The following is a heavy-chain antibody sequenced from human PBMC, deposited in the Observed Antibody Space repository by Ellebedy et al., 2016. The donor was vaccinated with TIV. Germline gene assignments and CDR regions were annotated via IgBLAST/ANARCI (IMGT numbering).Heavy chain of an antibody. J-gene: IGHJ4*02. Sequence: MPSETLSLTCSVSGYFISSGYLWGWVRQPPGRGLEWIGSIFHDGNSFYNPSLKSRVTISVDTSSNQLSLKMTSVTAADTAVFYCARMWGTGTYLFEYWGQGALVTVSS. V-gene: IGHV4-38-2*02. D-gene: IGHD1-26*01. CDR1: GYFISSGYL. CDR2: IFHDGNS. CDR3: ARMWGTGTYLFEY.